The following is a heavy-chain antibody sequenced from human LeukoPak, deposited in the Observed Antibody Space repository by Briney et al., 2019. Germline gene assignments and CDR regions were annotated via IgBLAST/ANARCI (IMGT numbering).Heavy chain of an antibody. V-gene: IGHV3-30*04. CDR3: ARGGILWFGELSPFDY. D-gene: IGHD3-10*01. J-gene: IGHJ4*02. CDR2: ISYDGSNK. Sequence: GGSLRLSCAVSGFTFSSYAMHWVHQAPGKGLEWLAVISYDGSNKYYADSVKGRFTISRDNSKNTLYLQMNSLRAEDTAVYYCARGGILWFGELSPFDYWGQGTLVTVSS. CDR1: GFTFSSYA.